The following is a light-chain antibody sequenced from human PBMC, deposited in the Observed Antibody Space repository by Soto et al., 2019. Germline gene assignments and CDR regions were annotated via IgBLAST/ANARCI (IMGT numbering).Light chain of an antibody. Sequence: DIVMTQSPLSLPVTPGEPASISCRSSQSLLHGDGYNYLDWYLQKPGQSPQLLIYLGSSRASGVPDRFSGSGSGTYFTLTISRVEAEDFWVYYCMQALQTPWTFGQGTQVEFK. J-gene: IGKJ1*01. V-gene: IGKV2-28*01. CDR3: MQALQTPWT. CDR2: LGS. CDR1: QSLLHGDGYNY.